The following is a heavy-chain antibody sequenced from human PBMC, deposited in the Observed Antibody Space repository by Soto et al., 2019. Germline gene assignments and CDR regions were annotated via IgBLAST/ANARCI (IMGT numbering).Heavy chain of an antibody. CDR2: ISGSGGST. CDR1: GFTFSSYA. V-gene: IGHV3-23*01. Sequence: GGSLRLSCAASGFTFSSYAMSWVRPAPGKGLEWVSAISGSGGSTYYADSVKGRFTISRDNSKNTLYLQMNSLRAEDTAVYYCAKILGQYYYDSSGYYYSGWFDPWGQGTLVTVSS. D-gene: IGHD3-22*01. CDR3: AKILGQYYYDSSGYYYSGWFDP. J-gene: IGHJ5*02.